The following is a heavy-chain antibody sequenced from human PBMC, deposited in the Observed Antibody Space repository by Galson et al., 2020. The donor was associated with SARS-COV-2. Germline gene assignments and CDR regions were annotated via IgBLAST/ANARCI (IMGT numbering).Heavy chain of an antibody. Sequence: GGSLRLSCAASGFYLSSYGMHWVRQAPGKGLEWVAFTPYDGSIKYYADSVKGRFTISRDNSKNTLYLQMNSLRPEDTAVYYCAREGASSSSSALDLWGQGTRVTVSS. J-gene: IGHJ5*02. CDR3: AREGASSSSSALDL. D-gene: IGHD2-2*01. CDR1: GFYLSSYG. V-gene: IGHV3-30*02. CDR2: TPYDGSIK.